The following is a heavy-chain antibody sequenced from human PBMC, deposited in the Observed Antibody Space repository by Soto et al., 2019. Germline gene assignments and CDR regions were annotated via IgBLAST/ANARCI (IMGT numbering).Heavy chain of an antibody. CDR1: GFTFSSYA. CDR3: AKFERPYVVVTAAIGMDV. CDR2: ISGSGGST. V-gene: IGHV3-23*01. Sequence: PGWSLRLSCAASGFTFSSYAMSWVRQAPGKGLEWVSAISGSGGSTYYADSVKGRFTISRDNSKNTLYLQMNSLRAEETAVYYCAKFERPYVVVTAAIGMDVWGQGTTVTVCS. D-gene: IGHD2-2*02. J-gene: IGHJ6*02.